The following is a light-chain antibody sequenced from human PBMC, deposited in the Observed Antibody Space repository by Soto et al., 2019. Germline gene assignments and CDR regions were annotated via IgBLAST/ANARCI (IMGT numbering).Light chain of an antibody. Sequence: DIQMTRSPSSVSASVGDRVTISCRASQGISRFLAWYQQKSGKAPKFLIYAASKLQSGVLSRFSGSGSGTDFTLTITSLQPEDFATYYCQQTNSFPYTFGQGTRVEIK. CDR2: AAS. CDR1: QGISRF. CDR3: QQTNSFPYT. V-gene: IGKV1-12*01. J-gene: IGKJ2*01.